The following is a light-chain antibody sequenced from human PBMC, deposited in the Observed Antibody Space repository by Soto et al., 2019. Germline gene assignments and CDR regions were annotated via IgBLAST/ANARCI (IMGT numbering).Light chain of an antibody. CDR2: GNN. CDR3: QSYDGGLSAFV. CDR1: GSNIGAPFA. V-gene: IGLV1-40*01. J-gene: IGLJ1*01. Sequence: QSVLTQPPSVSGAPGQRVTISCTGSGSNIGAPFAVHWYQHLPGTAPRLLIYGNNNRPSGVPDRFSGSKSGTSASLAITGLQAEDEADYHCQSYDGGLSAFVFGGGTKVTVL.